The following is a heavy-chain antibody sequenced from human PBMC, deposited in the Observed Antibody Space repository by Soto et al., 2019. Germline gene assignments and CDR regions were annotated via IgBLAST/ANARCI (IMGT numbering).Heavy chain of an antibody. CDR2: IYSGGST. CDR1: GFTVSSNY. D-gene: IGHD4-17*01. CDR3: ARGPVHDYGDYGTFDY. J-gene: IGHJ4*02. V-gene: IGHV3-53*04. Sequence: GGSLRLSCAASGFTVSSNYMSWVRQAPGKGLEWVSVIYSGGSTYYADSVKGRFTISRHNSKNTLYLQMNSLRAEDTAVYYCARGPVHDYGDYGTFDYWGQGTLVTVSS.